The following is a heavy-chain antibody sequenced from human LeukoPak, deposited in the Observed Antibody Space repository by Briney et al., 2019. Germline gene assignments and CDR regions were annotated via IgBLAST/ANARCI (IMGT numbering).Heavy chain of an antibody. CDR1: GYSFNTNW. V-gene: IGHV5-51*01. Sequence: EESLKISCKGSGYSFNTNWIGWVRQMPGKGLEWMGIIYPGDSDTTYSPSFQDQVTISADKSISTAYVQWSSLKASDTAMYYCARLSRGPGWADYWGQGTLVTVSS. CDR2: IYPGDSDT. J-gene: IGHJ4*02. D-gene: IGHD5-24*01. CDR3: ARLSRGPGWADY.